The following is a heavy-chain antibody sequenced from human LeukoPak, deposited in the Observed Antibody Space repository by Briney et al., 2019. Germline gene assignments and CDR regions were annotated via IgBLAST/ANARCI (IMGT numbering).Heavy chain of an antibody. CDR3: AKGLRYFDWLLH. Sequence: GGSLRLSCAASGFTFSSYGMHWVRQAPGKGLEWVAFIRYDGSNKYYADSVKGRFTISRDNSKNTLYLQMNSLRAEDTAVYYRAKGLRYFDWLLHWGQGTLATVSS. CDR1: GFTFSSYG. V-gene: IGHV3-30*02. CDR2: IRYDGSNK. D-gene: IGHD3-9*01. J-gene: IGHJ4*02.